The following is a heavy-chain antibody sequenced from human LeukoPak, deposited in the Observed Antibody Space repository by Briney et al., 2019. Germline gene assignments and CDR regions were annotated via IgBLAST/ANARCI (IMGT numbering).Heavy chain of an antibody. CDR3: ASVYYDFWSGYYPFDY. D-gene: IGHD3-3*01. Sequence: GGSLRLSCAASGFTFSSYWMSWVRQAPGKGLEWVANINQDVSEKYYVNSVRGRFTISRDNAKNSLYLQMNSLRAEDTAVYYCASVYYDFWSGYYPFDYWGQGTLVTVSS. J-gene: IGHJ4*02. CDR1: GFTFSSYW. CDR2: INQDVSEK. V-gene: IGHV3-7*01.